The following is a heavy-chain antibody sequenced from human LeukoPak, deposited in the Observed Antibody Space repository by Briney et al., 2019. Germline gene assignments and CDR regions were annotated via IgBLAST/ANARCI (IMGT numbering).Heavy chain of an antibody. CDR3: AARSSRDDSSGHAFDP. CDR1: GFTFSDYY. CDR2: ISSSGSTI. J-gene: IGHJ5*02. D-gene: IGHD3-22*01. Sequence: PGGSLRLSCAPSGFTFSDYYMSWSRQAPGEGLEWGSYISSSGSTIYYADSVKGRFNISRDNAKNSLYLQMNSLRAEDTAVYYCAARSSRDDSSGHAFDPWRQGTRVTVSS. V-gene: IGHV3-11*04.